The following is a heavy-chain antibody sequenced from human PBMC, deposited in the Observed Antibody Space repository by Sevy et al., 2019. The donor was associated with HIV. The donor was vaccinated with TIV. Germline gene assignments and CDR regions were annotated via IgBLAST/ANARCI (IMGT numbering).Heavy chain of an antibody. D-gene: IGHD6-19*01. V-gene: IGHV3-30*18. J-gene: IGHJ6*02. CDR2: ISYDGGTK. CDR3: AKEGKKEQWLVHDYYYGMDV. Sequence: GGSLRLSCAASGFIFSSYGMHWVRQAPGKGLEWVAIISYDGGTKYYAESMKGRFTISRDNSKNTLYLQMNSLRAEDTAVYYCAKEGKKEQWLVHDYYYGMDVWGQGTTVTVSS. CDR1: GFIFSSYG.